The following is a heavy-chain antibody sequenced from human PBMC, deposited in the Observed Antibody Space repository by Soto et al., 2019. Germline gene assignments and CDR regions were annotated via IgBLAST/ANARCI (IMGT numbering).Heavy chain of an antibody. CDR3: AVVVVVAATRAENEMDV. CDR2: ISGSGGST. CDR1: GFIFISYA. D-gene: IGHD2-15*01. V-gene: IGHV3-23*01. J-gene: IGHJ6*02. Sequence: GGSLRVSCAASGFIFISYAMSWVRQAPWKGLEWVSAISGSGGSTYYADSVKGRFTISRDNSKNTLYLQMNSLRAEDTAVYYCAVVVVVAATRAENEMDVWGQGTTVTVSS.